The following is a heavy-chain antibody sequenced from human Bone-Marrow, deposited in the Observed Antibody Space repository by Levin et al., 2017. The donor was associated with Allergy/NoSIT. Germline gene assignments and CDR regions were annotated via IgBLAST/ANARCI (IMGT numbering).Heavy chain of an antibody. V-gene: IGHV3-74*01. J-gene: IGHJ2*01. CDR2: INGDGSRT. CDR3: ARINCDGDCPARDWYFDL. D-gene: IGHD2-21*02. Sequence: AGGSLRLSCAASGFTFSTYWMHWVRQVPGKGPVWVSRINGDGSRTYYADSVEGRFTISRDNAENTVYLQMNSLRAEDTAVYYCARINCDGDCPARDWYFDLWGRGTLVTVS. CDR1: GFTFSTYW.